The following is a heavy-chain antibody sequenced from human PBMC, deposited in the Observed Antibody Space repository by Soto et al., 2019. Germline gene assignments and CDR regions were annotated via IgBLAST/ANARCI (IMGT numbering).Heavy chain of an antibody. Sequence: EVQLVESGGGLVQPGGSLRLSCAASGFTFSSYWMHWVRQAPGKGLVWVSRINSDGSSTSYADSVKGRFTISRDNAKNTLYWQRTSLGAGDTVFFYCAGGGYQLLFAFDIWGQGTMVTVSS. J-gene: IGHJ3*02. V-gene: IGHV3-74*01. CDR3: AGGGYQLLFAFDI. D-gene: IGHD2-2*01. CDR2: INSDGSST. CDR1: GFTFSSYW.